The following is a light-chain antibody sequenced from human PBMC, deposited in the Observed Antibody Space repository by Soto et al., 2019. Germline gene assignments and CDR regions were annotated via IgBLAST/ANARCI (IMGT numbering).Light chain of an antibody. CDR3: QQLWTYPLT. V-gene: IGKV1-9*01. CDR1: QDVSRS. J-gene: IGKJ4*01. CDR2: AAS. Sequence: DTQLTQSPSFLSASVGDRVNITCRASQDVSRSLGWYQQKPGKAPKLLSSAASTLHSGVPSRFSGSGSGTDFTLTISSLQPEDFATYYCQQLWTYPLTFGGGTKVEI.